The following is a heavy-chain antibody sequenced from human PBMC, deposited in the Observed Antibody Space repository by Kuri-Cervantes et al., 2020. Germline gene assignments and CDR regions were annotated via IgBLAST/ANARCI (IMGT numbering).Heavy chain of an antibody. Sequence: GESLKISCAASGFTFSSYGMHWVRQAPGKGLEWVAFIRYDGSNKYYADSVKGRFTVSRDNSKNTLYLQMNSLRAEDTAVYYCAKDQFPAAGHYYMDVWGKGTTVTVSS. CDR3: AKDQFPAAGHYYMDV. CDR1: GFTFSSYG. V-gene: IGHV3-30*02. D-gene: IGHD6-13*01. CDR2: IRYDGSNK. J-gene: IGHJ6*03.